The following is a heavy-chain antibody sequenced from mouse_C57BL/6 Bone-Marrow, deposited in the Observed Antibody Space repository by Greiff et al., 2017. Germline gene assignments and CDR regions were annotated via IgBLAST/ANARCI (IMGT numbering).Heavy chain of an antibody. D-gene: IGHD1-1*01. CDR1: GYAFSSSW. CDR2: IYPGDGDT. CDR3: ERSIYYYSSSWFAY. V-gene: IGHV1-82*01. J-gene: IGHJ3*01. Sequence: QVQLQQSGPELVKPGASVKISCKASGYAFSSSWMNWVQQRPGQGLAWIGRIYPGDGDTNYNGKFKGKATLTADKSSSTAYMHLSSLPSEDSAVYSCERSIYYYSSSWFAYWGQGTLVTVSA.